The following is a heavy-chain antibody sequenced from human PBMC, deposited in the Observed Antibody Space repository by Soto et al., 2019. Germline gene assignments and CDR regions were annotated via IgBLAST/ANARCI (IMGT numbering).Heavy chain of an antibody. V-gene: IGHV1-46*01. D-gene: IGHD1-26*01. CDR2: INPSGAST. J-gene: IGHJ4*02. CDR1: GYTYTSYY. Sequence: ASVKISCKASGYTYTSYYMHWVRQAPGQGLEWMGIINPSGASTSYAQKFQGRVTMTRDTSTSTVYMELSSLRSDDTAVYYCARDGRSSDSSGCYYSENWGKGNLVTISS. CDR3: ARDGRSSDSSGCYYSEN.